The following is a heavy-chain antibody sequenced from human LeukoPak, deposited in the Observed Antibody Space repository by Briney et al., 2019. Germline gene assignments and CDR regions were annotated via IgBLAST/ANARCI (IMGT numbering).Heavy chain of an antibody. CDR1: GGSISSHY. V-gene: IGHV4-59*11. Sequence: SETLSLTCTVSGGSISSHYWSWIRQPPGKGLEWIGYIYYTGSTNYNPSLKSRVTISVDTSKSQFSLKLSSVTAADTAVYYCARYKGYDSSGYSADAFDVWGQGTMVTVSS. J-gene: IGHJ3*01. CDR3: ARYKGYDSSGYSADAFDV. CDR2: IYYTGST. D-gene: IGHD3-22*01.